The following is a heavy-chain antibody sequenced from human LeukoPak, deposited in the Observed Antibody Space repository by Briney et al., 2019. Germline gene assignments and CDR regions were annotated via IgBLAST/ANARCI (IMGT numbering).Heavy chain of an antibody. J-gene: IGHJ6*03. CDR2: IYYSGST. Sequence: SETLSLTCAVYGGSISSYYWSWIRQPPGKGLEWIGYIYYSGSTNYNPSLKSRVTISVDTSKNQFSLKLSSVTAADTAVYYCASSGSYDYYYYYMDVWGKGTTVTISS. CDR1: GGSISSYY. V-gene: IGHV4-59*01. CDR3: ASSGSYDYYYYYMDV. D-gene: IGHD1-26*01.